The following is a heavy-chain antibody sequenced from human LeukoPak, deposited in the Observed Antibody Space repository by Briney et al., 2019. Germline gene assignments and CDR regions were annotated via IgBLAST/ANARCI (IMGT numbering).Heavy chain of an antibody. D-gene: IGHD1-1*01. Sequence: PSETLSLTCTVSGGSISSGDHYWSWIRQPPGKGLEWIGYISYSGSAYYNPSLKSRVTISVDTSKNQFSLKLSSVTAADTAVYYCATVKGTPTYYFDYWGQGTLVTVSS. CDR3: ATVKGTPTYYFDY. V-gene: IGHV4-30-4*01. CDR2: ISYSGSA. J-gene: IGHJ4*02. CDR1: GGSISSGDHY.